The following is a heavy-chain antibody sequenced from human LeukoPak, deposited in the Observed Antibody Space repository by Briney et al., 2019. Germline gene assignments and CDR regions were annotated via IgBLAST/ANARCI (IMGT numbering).Heavy chain of an antibody. CDR3: ARDGIVATIQSDY. Sequence: GGSLRLSCAASGFTFSSYAMSWVRQAPGKGLEWVSAISGSGGSTYYADSVKGRFTISRDNSKNTLYLQMNSLRAEDTAVYYCARDGIVATIQSDYWGQGTLVTVSS. CDR1: GFTFSSYA. J-gene: IGHJ4*02. D-gene: IGHD5-12*01. CDR2: ISGSGGST. V-gene: IGHV3-23*01.